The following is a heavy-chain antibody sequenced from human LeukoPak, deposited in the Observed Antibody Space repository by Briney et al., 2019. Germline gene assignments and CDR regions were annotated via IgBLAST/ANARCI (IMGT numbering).Heavy chain of an antibody. CDR3: ARGVLRYFDWLLYDYYGMDV. D-gene: IGHD3-9*01. Sequence: GASVKVSCKASGYTFTGYYMHWVRQAPGQGLEWMGWINPNSGGTNYAQKFQGGVTMTRDTSISTAYMELSRLRSDDTAVYYCARGVLRYFDWLLYDYYGMDVWGQGTTVIVSS. J-gene: IGHJ6*02. CDR1: GYTFTGYY. CDR2: INPNSGGT. V-gene: IGHV1-2*02.